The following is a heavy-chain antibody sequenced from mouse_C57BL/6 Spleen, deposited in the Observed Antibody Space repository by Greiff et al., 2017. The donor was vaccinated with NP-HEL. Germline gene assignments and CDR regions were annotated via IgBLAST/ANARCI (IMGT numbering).Heavy chain of an antibody. CDR1: GFTFSDYG. V-gene: IGHV5-17*01. CDR3: ARPEYYYAMDY. Sequence: EVKVVESGGGLVKPGGSLKLSCAASGFTFSDYGMHWVRQAPEKGLEWVAYISSGSSTIYYADTVKGRFTISRDNAKNTLFLQMTSLRSEDTAMSYCARPEYYYAMDYWGQGTSVTVSS. CDR2: ISSGSSTI. J-gene: IGHJ4*01.